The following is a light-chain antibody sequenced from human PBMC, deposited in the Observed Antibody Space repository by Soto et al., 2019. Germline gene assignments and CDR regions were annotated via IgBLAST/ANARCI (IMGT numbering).Light chain of an antibody. CDR1: QSLGQS. CDR3: QQYKSWPPFT. Sequence: EILMTQSPATLSVSPGDSATLSCRAIQSLGQSLAWYQQKAGQARRLLIYGASTRATGIPARFSGSGSGTEFTLTISSLQSEDFAVYYCQQYKSWPPFTFGQGTRLEIK. V-gene: IGKV3-15*01. J-gene: IGKJ5*01. CDR2: GAS.